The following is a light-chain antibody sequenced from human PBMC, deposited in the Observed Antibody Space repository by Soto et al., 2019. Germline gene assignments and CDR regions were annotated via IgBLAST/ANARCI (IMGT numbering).Light chain of an antibody. V-gene: IGLV2-11*01. CDR2: DVS. Sequence: QSALTQPRSVSGSPGQSVTISCTGTSSDVGGYNYVSWYQQHPGRAPKFMIYDVSKRPSGVPDRFSGSKSGNTASLTISGLQAEDEADYFCCSYAGNYFVFGTGTKAPS. CDR3: CSYAGNYFV. J-gene: IGLJ1*01. CDR1: SSDVGGYNY.